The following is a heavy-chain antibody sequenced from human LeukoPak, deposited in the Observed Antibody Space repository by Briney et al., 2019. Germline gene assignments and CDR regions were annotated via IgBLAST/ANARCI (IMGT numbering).Heavy chain of an antibody. CDR2: IKQDGSEK. V-gene: IGHV3-7*01. J-gene: IGHJ4*02. CDR3: ARATYYYDSSDYYPLRY. CDR1: GFTFSSYW. D-gene: IGHD3-22*01. Sequence: GGSLRLSCAASGFTFSSYWMSWVRQAPGKGLEWVANIKQDGSEKYYVDSVKGRFTISGDNAKNSLYLQMNSLRAEDTAVYYCARATYYYDSSDYYPLRYWGQGTLVTVSS.